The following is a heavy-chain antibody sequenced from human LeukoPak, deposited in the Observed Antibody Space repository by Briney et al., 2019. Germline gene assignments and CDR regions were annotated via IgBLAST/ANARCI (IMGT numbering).Heavy chain of an antibody. Sequence: GASVKVSCKVSGYTLTELSMHWVRQAPGKGLEWMGGFDPEDGETIYAQKFQGRVTMTTDTSTSTAYMELRSLRSDDTAVYYCARGEVEDSSGDAFDIWGQGTMVTVSS. D-gene: IGHD3-22*01. J-gene: IGHJ3*02. CDR2: FDPEDGET. V-gene: IGHV1-24*01. CDR3: ARGEVEDSSGDAFDI. CDR1: GYTLTELS.